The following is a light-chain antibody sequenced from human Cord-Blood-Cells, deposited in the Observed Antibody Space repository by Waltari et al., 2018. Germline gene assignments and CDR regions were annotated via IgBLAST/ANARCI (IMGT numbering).Light chain of an antibody. CDR2: AAS. CDR3: QQSYSTPWT. Sequence: DIQTTQSPSSLSASVGDRVTIPCRASRSVSSYLNWYQQKPGKAPKLLIYAASSLQSGVPARFSGSGSGTDFTLTISSLQPEDFATYYCQQSYSTPWTFGQGTKVEIK. J-gene: IGKJ1*01. CDR1: RSVSSY. V-gene: IGKV1-39*01.